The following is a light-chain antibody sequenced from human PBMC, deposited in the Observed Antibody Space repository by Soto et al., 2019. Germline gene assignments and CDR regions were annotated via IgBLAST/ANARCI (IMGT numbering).Light chain of an antibody. CDR2: GAS. J-gene: IGKJ4*01. V-gene: IGKV3-15*01. CDR1: QSVYSN. CDR3: QQYNNWPLT. Sequence: IVMTQAPATLSLSPGERGTLSCRASQSVYSNLAWYQQKPGQAPRLLIYGASTRATGIPARFSGSGSGTEFTLSISSLQSEDFAIYYCQQYNNWPLTFGGGTNVEIK.